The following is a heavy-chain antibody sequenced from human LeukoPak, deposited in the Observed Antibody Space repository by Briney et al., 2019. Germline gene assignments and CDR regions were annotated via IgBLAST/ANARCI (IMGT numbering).Heavy chain of an antibody. CDR3: ARVTHYDFWSGYYHRYYYYYYMDV. CDR1: GFTFSSYW. J-gene: IGHJ6*03. Sequence: AGGSLRLSCAASGFTFSSYWMSWVRQAPGKGLEWVANIKQDGSEKYYVDSVKGRFTISRDNAKNSLYLQMNSLRAEDTAVYYCARVTHYDFWSGYYHRYYYYYYMDVWGKGTTVTVSS. D-gene: IGHD3-3*01. V-gene: IGHV3-7*01. CDR2: IKQDGSEK.